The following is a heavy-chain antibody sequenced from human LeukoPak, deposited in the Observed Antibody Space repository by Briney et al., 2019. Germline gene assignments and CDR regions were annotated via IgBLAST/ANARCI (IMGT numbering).Heavy chain of an antibody. J-gene: IGHJ6*03. D-gene: IGHD1-1*01. CDR2: IYSGGTT. V-gene: IGHV3-53*01. CDR1: GFTVSSNF. Sequence: GGSLRLSCAASGFTVSSNFMSWVRQVPGKGLEWVSVIYSGGTTEYADSVKGRFTISRDNSKNTLYLQMNSLRAEDTAVYYCARDGSGYNYMDVWGKGTTVTVSS. CDR3: ARDGSGYNYMDV.